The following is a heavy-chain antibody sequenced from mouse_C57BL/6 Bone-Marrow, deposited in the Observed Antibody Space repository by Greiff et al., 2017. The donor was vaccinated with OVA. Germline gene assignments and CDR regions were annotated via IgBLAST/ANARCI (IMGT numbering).Heavy chain of an antibody. CDR2: IDPSDSYT. Sequence: QVQLQQPGAELVMPGASVKLSCKASGYTFTSYWMHWVKQRPGQGLEWIGEIDPSDSYTNYNQKFKGKSTLTVDKSSSTAYMQLSSLTSEDSAVYYCARGGYYRAWFADWGQGTLVTVSA. D-gene: IGHD2-3*01. V-gene: IGHV1-69*01. CDR3: ARGGYYRAWFAD. CDR1: GYTFTSYW. J-gene: IGHJ3*01.